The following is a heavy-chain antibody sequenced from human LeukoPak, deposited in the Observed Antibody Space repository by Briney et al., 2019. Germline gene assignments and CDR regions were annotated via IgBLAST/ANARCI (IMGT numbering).Heavy chain of an antibody. CDR2: ISGSGGST. CDR1: AFNFYSYT. J-gene: IGHJ3*02. V-gene: IGHV3-23*01. D-gene: IGHD5-12*01. Sequence: GGSLRLSCAASAFNFYSYTMTSVRQAPGKRLEWVSSISGSGGSTSYAASLKGRFTISRNNEKYTLYLRMKSLGVEDTAMYYCAKGALRGYSAPGVFDMWGHGTKVTVSA. CDR3: AKGALRGYSAPGVFDM.